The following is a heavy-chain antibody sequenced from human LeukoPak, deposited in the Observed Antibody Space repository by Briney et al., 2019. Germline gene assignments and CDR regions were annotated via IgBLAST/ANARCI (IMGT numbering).Heavy chain of an antibody. CDR2: ISYDGSNK. CDR3: ARGLWFGELSLDY. V-gene: IGHV3-30-3*01. D-gene: IGHD3-10*01. CDR1: GFTFSSYA. J-gene: IGHJ4*02. Sequence: GGSLRLSCAASGFTFSSYAMHWVRQAPGKGLEWVAVISYDGSNKYYADSVKGRFTISRDNSKNTLYLQMNSLRAEDTAVYYCARGLWFGELSLDYWGQGTLVTVSS.